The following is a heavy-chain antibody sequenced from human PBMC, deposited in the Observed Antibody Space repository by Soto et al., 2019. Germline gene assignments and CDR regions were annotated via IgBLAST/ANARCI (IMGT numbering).Heavy chain of an antibody. CDR2: IYYSGST. V-gene: IGHV4-31*03. D-gene: IGHD2-21*02. CDR3: ARDRVVATEPAGWFDP. J-gene: IGHJ5*02. CDR1: GGSISSGGYY. Sequence: QVQLQESGPGLVKPSQTLSLTCTVSGGSISSGGYYWSWIRQHPGKGLEWIGYIYYSGSTYYNPSLKSRVTISVDTSKNQFTLKLSSVTAADTAVYYCARDRVVATEPAGWFDPWGQGTLVTVSS.